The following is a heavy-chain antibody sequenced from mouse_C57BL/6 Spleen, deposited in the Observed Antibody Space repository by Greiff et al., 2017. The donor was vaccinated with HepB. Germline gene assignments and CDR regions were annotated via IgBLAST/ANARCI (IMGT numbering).Heavy chain of an antibody. CDR3: ARRDYYGSSSFDY. CDR2: ISSGGSYT. CDR1: GFTFSSYG. Sequence: EVQLQQSGGDLVKPGGSLKLSCAASGFTFSSYGMSWVRQTPDKRLEWVATISSGGSYTYYPDSVKGRFTISRDNAKNTLYLQMSSLKSEDTAMYYCARRDYYGSSSFDYWGQGTTLTVSS. J-gene: IGHJ2*01. D-gene: IGHD1-1*01. V-gene: IGHV5-6*01.